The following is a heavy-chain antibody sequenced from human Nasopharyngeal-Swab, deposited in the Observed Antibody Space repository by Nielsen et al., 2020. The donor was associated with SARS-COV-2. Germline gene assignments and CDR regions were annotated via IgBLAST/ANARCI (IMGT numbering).Heavy chain of an antibody. Sequence: GSLRLSCAVYGGSFSGYYWSWIRQPPGKGLEWIGEINHSGSTNYNPSLKSRVTISVDTSKNQFSLKLSSVTAADTAVYYCASVYCSGGSCYSMDSWGQGTLVTVSS. CDR1: GGSFSGYY. V-gene: IGHV4-34*01. D-gene: IGHD2-15*01. CDR3: ASVYCSGGSCYSMDS. CDR2: INHSGST. J-gene: IGHJ4*02.